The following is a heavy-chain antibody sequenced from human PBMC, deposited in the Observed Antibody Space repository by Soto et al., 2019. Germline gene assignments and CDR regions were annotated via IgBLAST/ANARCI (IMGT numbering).Heavy chain of an antibody. Sequence: QVQLVQSGAEVKKPGASVKVSCKASGYTFTSYGISWVRQAPGQGLEWMGWISAYNGNTNYAQKLQGRVTMTTDTSTSTAFMELRSLRSDDTAVYYCARDGRYFDWLLPERRDFDYWGQGTLVTVSS. V-gene: IGHV1-18*01. CDR3: ARDGRYFDWLLPERRDFDY. CDR1: GYTFTSYG. CDR2: ISAYNGNT. J-gene: IGHJ4*02. D-gene: IGHD3-9*01.